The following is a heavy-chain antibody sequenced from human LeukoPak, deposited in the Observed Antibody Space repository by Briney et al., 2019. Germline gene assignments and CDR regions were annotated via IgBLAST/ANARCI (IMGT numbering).Heavy chain of an antibody. CDR1: GGSFSGYY. D-gene: IGHD3-10*01. V-gene: IGHV4-34*01. Sequence: PSETLSLTCAVYGGSFSGYYWSWIRQPPGKGLEWIGEINHSGSTNYNPSLKSRVTISADTSKNQFSLKLSSVTAADTAVYYCARGGGSGSYYNVSWFDPWGQGTLVTVSS. CDR2: INHSGST. J-gene: IGHJ5*02. CDR3: ARGGGSGSYYNVSWFDP.